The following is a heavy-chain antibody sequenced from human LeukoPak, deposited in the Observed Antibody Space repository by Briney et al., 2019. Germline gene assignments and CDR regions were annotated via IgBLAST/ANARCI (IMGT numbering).Heavy chain of an antibody. CDR3: ARDFCGGDCYGYYFDY. CDR1: GGTFSSYA. V-gene: IGHV1-69*04. CDR2: IIPILGIA. D-gene: IGHD2-21*02. J-gene: IGHJ4*02. Sequence: ASVKVSCKASGGTFSSYAISWVRQAPGQGLEWMGRIIPILGIANYAQKFQGRVTITADKSTSTAYMELSSLRSEDTAVYYCARDFCGGDCYGYYFDYWGQGTLVTVSS.